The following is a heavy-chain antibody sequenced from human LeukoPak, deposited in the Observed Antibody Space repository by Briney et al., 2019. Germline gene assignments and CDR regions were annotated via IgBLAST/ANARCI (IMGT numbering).Heavy chain of an antibody. CDR1: GGSFSGYH. D-gene: IGHD3-3*01. V-gene: IGHV4-34*01. CDR3: ARAVVTYYDFWSGQKGSHYGMDV. CDR2: INYSGST. J-gene: IGHJ6*02. Sequence: TSETLSLTCAVYGGSFSGYHWSWIRQSPGKGLEWIGEINYSGSTTNYNPSLKSRVTISVDASKNQFSLKLSSVTAADTAVYYCARAVVTYYDFWSGQKGSHYGMDVWGQGTTVTVSS.